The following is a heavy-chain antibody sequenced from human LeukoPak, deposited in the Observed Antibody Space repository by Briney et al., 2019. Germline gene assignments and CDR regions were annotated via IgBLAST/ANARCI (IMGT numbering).Heavy chain of an antibody. CDR1: GYTFTSYD. Sequence: ASVKVSCKASGYTFTSYDINWVRQATGQGLEWMGWMNPNSGNTGYAQKFQGRVTMTRNTSISTAYMELSSLRSEDTAVYYCASPSEGAAAGTGFDYWGQGTLVTVSS. J-gene: IGHJ4*02. V-gene: IGHV1-8*01. CDR2: MNPNSGNT. CDR3: ASPSEGAAAGTGFDY. D-gene: IGHD6-13*01.